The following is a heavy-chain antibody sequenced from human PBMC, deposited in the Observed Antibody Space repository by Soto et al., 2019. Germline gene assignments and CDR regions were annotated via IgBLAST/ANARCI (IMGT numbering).Heavy chain of an antibody. CDR3: AKGRHAGIAAAGSNY. J-gene: IGHJ4*02. CDR2: ISYDGSNK. V-gene: IGHV3-30*18. CDR1: GFTFSSYG. Sequence: QVQLVESGGGVVQPGRSLRLSCAASGFTFSSYGMHWVRQAPGKGLEWVAVISYDGSNKYYADSVKGRFTISRDNSKNTLYLQMNSLRAEDTAVYYCAKGRHAGIAAAGSNYWGQGTLVTVSS. D-gene: IGHD6-13*01.